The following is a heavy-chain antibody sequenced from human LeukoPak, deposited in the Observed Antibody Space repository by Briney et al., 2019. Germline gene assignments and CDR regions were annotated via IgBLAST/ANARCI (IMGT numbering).Heavy chain of an antibody. CDR1: GGSISSSSYY. CDR3: ARVARCTSSFDVDY. CDR2: FFLKGST. J-gene: IGHJ4*02. Sequence: PSETLSLTCTVSGGSISSSSYYWGWIRQPPGKGLEWIGSFFLKGSTYYNPSLKSRVTISVDTSKNQFSLTLSSVTAADTAVYYCARVARCTSSFDVDYWGQGTLVTVSS. D-gene: IGHD6-13*01. V-gene: IGHV4-39*07.